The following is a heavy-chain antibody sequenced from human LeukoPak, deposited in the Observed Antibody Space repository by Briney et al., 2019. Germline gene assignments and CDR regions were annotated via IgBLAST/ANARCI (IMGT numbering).Heavy chain of an antibody. V-gene: IGHV3-30-3*01. Sequence: PGGSLRLSCAASGFTFSSYAMHWVRQAPGKGLEWVAVISYDGSNKYYADSVKGRFTISRDNSKNTLYLQMNSLRAEDTAVYYCARGPQPFHDSSGWGLLLGYTMDVWGQGTTVTVSS. D-gene: IGHD3-22*01. CDR2: ISYDGSNK. CDR3: ARGPQPFHDSSGWGLLLGYTMDV. J-gene: IGHJ6*02. CDR1: GFTFSSYA.